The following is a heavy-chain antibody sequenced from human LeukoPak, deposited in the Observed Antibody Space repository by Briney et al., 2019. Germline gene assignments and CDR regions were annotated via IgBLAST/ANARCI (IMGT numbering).Heavy chain of an antibody. CDR1: GGSISSGGYY. J-gene: IGHJ4*02. Sequence: PSQTLSLTCTVSGGSISSGGYYWSWIRQPPGKGLEWIGYIYHSGSTYYNPSLKSRVTISVDRSKNQFSLKLSSVTAADTAVYYCARGYPGIAAADYWGQGTLVTVSS. CDR2: IYHSGST. D-gene: IGHD6-13*01. CDR3: ARGYPGIAAADY. V-gene: IGHV4-30-2*01.